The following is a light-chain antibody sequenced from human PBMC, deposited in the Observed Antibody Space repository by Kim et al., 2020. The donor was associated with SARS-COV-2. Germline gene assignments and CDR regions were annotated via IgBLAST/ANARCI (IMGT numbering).Light chain of an antibody. CDR2: LGS. CDR3: MQALQTPTT. J-gene: IGKJ5*01. CDR1: QSLLHSNGYNY. V-gene: IGKV2-28*01. Sequence: DIVMTQSPLSLPVTPGEPASISCRSSQSLLHSNGYNYLDWYLQKPGQSPQLLIYLGSNRASGVPDRFSGSGSGTDFTLKISRVEAEDLGVYYCMQALQTPTTFGPGTRLEIK.